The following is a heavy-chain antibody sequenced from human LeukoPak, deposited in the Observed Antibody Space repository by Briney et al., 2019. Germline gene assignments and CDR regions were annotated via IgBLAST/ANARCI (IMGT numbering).Heavy chain of an antibody. V-gene: IGHV5-51*01. Sequence: GESLNISCKSSGYSFSDYWIGWVRQAPGKGLEWMGFIYPADSDTRYSPSFQGQVTISADKSITTAYLQWRSLKASDTAMYYCAVTATNSGYFDSWGQGALVTVSS. CDR3: AVTATNSGYFDS. J-gene: IGHJ4*02. CDR1: GYSFSDYW. D-gene: IGHD1-26*01. CDR2: IYPADSDT.